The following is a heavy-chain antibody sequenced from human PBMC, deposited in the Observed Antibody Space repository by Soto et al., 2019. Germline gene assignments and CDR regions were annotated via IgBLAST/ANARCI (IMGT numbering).Heavy chain of an antibody. CDR3: AGVNAEYCSGGSCYALLVY. CDR1: GYTFTSYG. D-gene: IGHD2-15*01. Sequence: ASVKVSCKASGYTFTSYGISWVRQAPGQGLEWMGWISAYNGNTNYAQKLKGRVTMTTDTSTSTAYMELRSLRSDDTAVYYCAGVNAEYCSGGSCYALLVYWGRGTLVTV. CDR2: ISAYNGNT. V-gene: IGHV1-18*01. J-gene: IGHJ4*02.